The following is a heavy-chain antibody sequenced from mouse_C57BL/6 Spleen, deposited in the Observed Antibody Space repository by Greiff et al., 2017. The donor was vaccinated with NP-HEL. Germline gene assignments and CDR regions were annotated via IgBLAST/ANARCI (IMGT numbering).Heavy chain of an antibody. D-gene: IGHD3-1*01. Sequence: EVQVVESGAELVRPGASVKLSCTASGFNIKDDYMHWVKQRPEQGLEWIGWIDPENGDTEYASKFQGKATITADTSSNTAYLQLSSLTSEDTAVYYCTTSQLTDYWGQGTTLTVSS. V-gene: IGHV14-4*01. CDR3: TTSQLTDY. CDR1: GFNIKDDY. J-gene: IGHJ2*01. CDR2: IDPENGDT.